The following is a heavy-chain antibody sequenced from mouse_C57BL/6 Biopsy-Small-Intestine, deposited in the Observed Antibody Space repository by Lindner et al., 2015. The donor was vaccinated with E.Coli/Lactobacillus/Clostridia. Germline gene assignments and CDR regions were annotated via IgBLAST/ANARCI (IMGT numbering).Heavy chain of an antibody. CDR2: INTGNGDT. V-gene: IGHV1S34*01. J-gene: IGHJ4*01. CDR3: ARNPMGGTTLDY. Sequence: SVKVSCKASGYTFIGYTIYWVRQAPGQSLEWMGYINTGNGDTIYSEKFQGRVTISRDTSASTSYLELDSLTSEDAGVYYCARNPMGGTTLDYWGQGTLVTVSS. CDR1: GYTFIGYT. D-gene: IGHD4-1*01.